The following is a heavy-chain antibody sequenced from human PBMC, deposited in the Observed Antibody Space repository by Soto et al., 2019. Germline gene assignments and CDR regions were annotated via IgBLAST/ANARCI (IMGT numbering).Heavy chain of an antibody. Sequence: QVQLVESGGDLVKPGGSLRLSCAASGFTFSDHCMSWIRQAPGKGLEWISYISTSGTVIYYADSVKGRFTISRDNAKNSLYLQMNGLTAEDTAVYYCARDVTGSGSYYRSRFDPWGQGTLVTVSS. D-gene: IGHD3-10*01. V-gene: IGHV3-11*01. CDR3: ARDVTGSGSYYRSRFDP. J-gene: IGHJ5*02. CDR2: ISTSGTVI. CDR1: GFTFSDHC.